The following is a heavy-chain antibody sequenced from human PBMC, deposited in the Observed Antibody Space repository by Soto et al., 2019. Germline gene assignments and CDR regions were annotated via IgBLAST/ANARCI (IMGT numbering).Heavy chain of an antibody. D-gene: IGHD1-1*01. CDR2: IYSGGST. Sequence: EVQLVESGGGLVQPGGSLRLSCAASGFTVSSNYMSWVRQAPGKGLEWVSVIYSGGSTYYADSVKGRFTISRHNSKNTLYLQMNSLRAEDTAVYYCARSGWNDYYYYGMDVWGQGTTVTVSS. CDR1: GFTVSSNY. V-gene: IGHV3-53*04. J-gene: IGHJ6*02. CDR3: ARSGWNDYYYYGMDV.